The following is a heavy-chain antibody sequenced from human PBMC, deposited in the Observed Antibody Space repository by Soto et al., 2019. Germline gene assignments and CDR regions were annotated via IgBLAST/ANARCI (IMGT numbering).Heavy chain of an antibody. CDR1: GFTFSSYG. V-gene: IGHV3-30*18. CDR2: ISYDGSNK. Sequence: AGGSLRLSCAASGFTFSSYGMHWVRQAPGKGLEWVAVISYDGSNKYYADSVKGRFTISRDNSKNTLYLQMNSLRAEDTAVYYCAKAADWLHYYYGMDVWGQGTTVTVSS. D-gene: IGHD3-9*01. J-gene: IGHJ6*02. CDR3: AKAADWLHYYYGMDV.